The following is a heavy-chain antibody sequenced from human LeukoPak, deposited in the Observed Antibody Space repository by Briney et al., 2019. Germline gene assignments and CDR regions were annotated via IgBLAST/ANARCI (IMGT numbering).Heavy chain of an antibody. Sequence: KTGGSLRLSCTASGFTFSDYSMNWVRQAPGKGLGWVSSISRRSRHVYYAASVKGRFTISRDNAKNSLYLQMNSLRAEDMAVYFCVRDLMGSGSTTAYLHHWGQGTLVTVSS. CDR1: GFTFSDYS. CDR2: ISRRSRHV. CDR3: VRDLMGSGSTTAYLHH. D-gene: IGHD1-1*01. J-gene: IGHJ1*01. V-gene: IGHV3-21*01.